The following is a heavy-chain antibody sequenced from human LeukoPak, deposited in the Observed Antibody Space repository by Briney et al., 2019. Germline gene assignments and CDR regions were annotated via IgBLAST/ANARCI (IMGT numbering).Heavy chain of an antibody. CDR1: GFTFSSYA. D-gene: IGHD3-22*01. V-gene: IGHV3-23*01. CDR3: AKESRDDSSGYDY. CDR2: ISGSGGST. J-gene: IGHJ4*02. Sequence: PGGSLRLSCAASGFTFSSYAMTWVRQAPGKGLERVSAISGSGGSTYYADSVKGRVTISRDNSKNTLNLQMNSLRAEDTAVYYCAKESRDDSSGYDYWGQGTLVTVSS.